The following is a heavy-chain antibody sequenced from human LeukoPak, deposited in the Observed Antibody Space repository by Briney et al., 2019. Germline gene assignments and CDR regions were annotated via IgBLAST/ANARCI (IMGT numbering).Heavy chain of an antibody. D-gene: IGHD1-1*01. V-gene: IGHV3-33*01. CDR2: IWFDGSNK. Sequence: GGSLRLSCAASGFIFSNDAMHWVRQAPGKGLEWVAFIWFDGSNKHYADSVKGRFTISRDNSEDTLYLQMNSLRAEDTAVYYCVRDPSGSGFAFDSWGQGALVTVPS. CDR3: VRDPSGSGFAFDS. J-gene: IGHJ4*02. CDR1: GFIFSNDA.